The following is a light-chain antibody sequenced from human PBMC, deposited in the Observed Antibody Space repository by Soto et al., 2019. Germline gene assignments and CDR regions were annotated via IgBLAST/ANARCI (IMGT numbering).Light chain of an antibody. CDR2: AAS. Sequence: DIQMTQSPSSLSSSFGDRVTITCRASQGISNYLAWYQQKPGKVPKLLIYAASTLQSGVPSRFSGSGSGTDCTLTISSLKPEDVATYYCQKYNSAPWTFGQGTKVDIK. CDR3: QKYNSAPWT. V-gene: IGKV1-27*01. J-gene: IGKJ1*01. CDR1: QGISNY.